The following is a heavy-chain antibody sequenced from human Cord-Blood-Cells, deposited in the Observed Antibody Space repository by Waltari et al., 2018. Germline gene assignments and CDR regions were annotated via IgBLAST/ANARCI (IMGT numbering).Heavy chain of an antibody. D-gene: IGHD1-7*01. Sequence: QVQLVESGGGVVQPGRSLRPSCAASGFTFSSYGMHWVRQAPGKGLEWVAVIWYDGSNKYYADSVKGRFTISRDNSKNTLYLQMNSLRAEDTAVYYCARWYNWNYGPQRGMDVWGQGTTVTVSS. CDR2: IWYDGSNK. CDR3: ARWYNWNYGPQRGMDV. J-gene: IGHJ6*02. V-gene: IGHV3-33*01. CDR1: GFTFSSYG.